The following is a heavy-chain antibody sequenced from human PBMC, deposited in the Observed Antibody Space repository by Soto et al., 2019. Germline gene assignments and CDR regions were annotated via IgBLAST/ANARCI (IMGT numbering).Heavy chain of an antibody. CDR1: GFTFGYYA. CDR2: IRSKAYGGTT. CDR3: TRXIITIFGVVINGYGMDV. V-gene: IGHV3-49*03. D-gene: IGHD3-3*01. Sequence: GGSLRLSCTASGFTFGYYAMSWFRQAPGKGREWVGFIRSKAYGGTTEYAASVKGRFTISRDDSKSIAYLQMNSLKTEDTAVYYCTRXIITIFGVVINGYGMDVWGQGTTVTVSS. J-gene: IGHJ6*02.